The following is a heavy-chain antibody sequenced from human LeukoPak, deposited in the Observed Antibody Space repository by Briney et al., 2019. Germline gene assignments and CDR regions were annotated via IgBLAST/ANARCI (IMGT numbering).Heavy chain of an antibody. D-gene: IGHD6-6*01. CDR1: GGTFSSYA. CDR3: ARVHDSSSYSGRFDP. CDR2: ISAYNGNT. Sequence: GSSVKVSCKASGGTFSSYAISWVRQAPGQGLEWMGWISAYNGNTNYAQKLQGRVTMTTDTSTSTAYMELRSLRSDDTAVYYCARVHDSSSYSGRFDPWGQGTLVTVSS. J-gene: IGHJ5*02. V-gene: IGHV1-18*01.